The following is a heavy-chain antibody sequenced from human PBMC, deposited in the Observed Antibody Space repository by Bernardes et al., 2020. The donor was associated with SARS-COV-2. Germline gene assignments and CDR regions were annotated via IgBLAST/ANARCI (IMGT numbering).Heavy chain of an antibody. V-gene: IGHV3-66*01. D-gene: IGHD3-10*01. Sequence: VGSLRLSCAVSGFTVSNNYMSWVRQAPGKGLEWVSVIYSVGSTYYADSVKGRFTISRDNSKNTVDLQMNSLRDEDTAVYYCARLEFITRRDYWGQGTLVTVSS. CDR3: ARLEFITRRDY. CDR1: GFTVSNNY. J-gene: IGHJ4*02. CDR2: IYSVGST.